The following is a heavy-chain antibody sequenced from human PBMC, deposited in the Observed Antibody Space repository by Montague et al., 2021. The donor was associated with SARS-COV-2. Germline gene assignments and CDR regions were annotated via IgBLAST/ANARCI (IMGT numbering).Heavy chain of an antibody. J-gene: IGHJ4*02. V-gene: IGHV4-59*08. CDR2: IYHYGSA. D-gene: IGHD3-3*01. Sequence: SETLSLTCSVSGGSISSSYWSWIRQPPGKGLEWIGYIYHYGSAKYNPSLKSRVTISVDTSKNQFSLKLSSVTAVDTAVYYCARHGNWEWYYFDYWGQGTLVTVSS. CDR1: GGSISSSY. CDR3: ARHGNWEWYYFDY.